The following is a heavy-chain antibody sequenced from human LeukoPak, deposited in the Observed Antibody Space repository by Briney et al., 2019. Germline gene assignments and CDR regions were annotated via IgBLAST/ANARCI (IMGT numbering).Heavy chain of an antibody. D-gene: IGHD5-18*01. CDR1: GYTFTSYD. CDR2: MNPNSGNT. V-gene: IGHV1-8*03. J-gene: IGHJ4*02. CDR3: ARGMDSYGYDY. Sequence: GASVKVSCKASGYTFTSYDINWVRQATGQGLEWMGWMNPNSGNTGYAQKFQGRVTITRNTSISTAYMELSSLRSGDTAVYYCARGMDSYGYDYWGQGTLATVSS.